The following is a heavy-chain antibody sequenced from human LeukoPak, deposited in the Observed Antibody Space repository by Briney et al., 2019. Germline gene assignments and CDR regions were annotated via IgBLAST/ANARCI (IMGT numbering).Heavy chain of an antibody. CDR3: AREQAVTQEDYFDY. Sequence: ASVKVSCKASGYTFTSYGISWVRQAPGQGLEWMGRISAYNGNTNYAQKLQGRVTMTTDTSTSTAYMELRSLRSDDTAVYYCAREQAVTQEDYFDYWGQGTLVTVSS. J-gene: IGHJ4*02. D-gene: IGHD4-17*01. CDR1: GYTFTSYG. V-gene: IGHV1-18*01. CDR2: ISAYNGNT.